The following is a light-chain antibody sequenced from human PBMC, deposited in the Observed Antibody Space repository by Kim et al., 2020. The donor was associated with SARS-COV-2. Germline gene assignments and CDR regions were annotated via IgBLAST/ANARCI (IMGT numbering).Light chain of an antibody. CDR3: NSRDSSHVV. CDR2: GKN. Sequence: SSELTQDPAVSVALGQTVRITCQGDSLRRYYASWYQQKPGQAPVLVIYGKNNRPSGIPDRFSGSSSGNTASLTITGAQAEDEADYYCNSRDSSHVVFGGGTQLTVL. V-gene: IGLV3-19*01. J-gene: IGLJ2*01. CDR1: SLRRYY.